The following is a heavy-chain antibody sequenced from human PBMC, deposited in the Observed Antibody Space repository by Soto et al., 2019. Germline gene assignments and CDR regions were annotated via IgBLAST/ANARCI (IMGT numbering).Heavy chain of an antibody. CDR2: INAGNGNT. J-gene: IGHJ4*01. V-gene: IGHV1-3*01. CDR3: ARSNRLLRYFDTSIDF. D-gene: IGHD3-9*01. Sequence: WYSVVGVRLKNRQRLEWMGWINAGNGNTKYSQKFQGRVTITRDTSASTAYMELSSLRSEDTAVYYCARSNRLLRYFDTSIDFWRHGTLVTVS. CDR1: WYS.